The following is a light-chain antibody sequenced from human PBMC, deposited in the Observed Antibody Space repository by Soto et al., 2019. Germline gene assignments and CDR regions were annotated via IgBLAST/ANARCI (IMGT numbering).Light chain of an antibody. J-gene: IGLJ1*01. V-gene: IGLV2-14*01. CDR2: EVS. CDR1: SSDIGGYNF. Sequence: QSVLTQPASVSGSPGQSITISCTGTSSDIGGYNFVSWYHQHPGKAPKLMIYEVSNRPSGVSDRFSGSKSGNTASLTISGPQSEDGAIYFSSSFRRGPTLFGTGPKVTVL. CDR3: SSFRRGPTL.